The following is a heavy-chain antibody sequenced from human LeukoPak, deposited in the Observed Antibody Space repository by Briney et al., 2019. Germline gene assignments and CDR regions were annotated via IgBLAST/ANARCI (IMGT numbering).Heavy chain of an antibody. Sequence: PSETLSLTCTVAGGSISPLYWSWIRQPPGNGLEFIGYIYYSGSTNFNPSLKSRVTLSVDTSKNQISLKLYSVTAADTAVYFCARGGVAAKYYFDFWGQGTLVTVSS. CDR3: ARGGVAAKYYFDF. J-gene: IGHJ4*02. CDR1: GGSISPLY. D-gene: IGHD3-10*01. V-gene: IGHV4-59*11. CDR2: IYYSGST.